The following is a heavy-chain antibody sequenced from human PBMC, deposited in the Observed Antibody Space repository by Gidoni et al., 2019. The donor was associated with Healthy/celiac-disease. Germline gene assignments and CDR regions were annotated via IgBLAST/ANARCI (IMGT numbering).Heavy chain of an antibody. CDR1: AGSFIGYY. V-gene: IGHV4-34*01. D-gene: IGHD3-22*01. CDR3: ARSSYYYDSSGYSLDY. CDR2: LNHSGST. Sequence: QVQLHRWGAGLLKPSETLSVTCTVYAGSFIGYYWSWIRQPPGKGLEWIGELNHSGSTNYNPSLKSRVTISVDTSKNQFSLKLSSVTAADTAVYYCARSSYYYDSSGYSLDYWGQGTLVTVSS. J-gene: IGHJ4*02.